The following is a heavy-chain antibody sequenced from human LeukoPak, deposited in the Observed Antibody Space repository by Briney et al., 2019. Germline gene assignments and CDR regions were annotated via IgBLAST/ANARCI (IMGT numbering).Heavy chain of an antibody. V-gene: IGHV4-38-2*02. D-gene: IGHD5-18*01. Sequence: SETLSLTCTVSGYSISSGYYWGWIRQPPGKGLEWIGSIYHSGSTYYNPSLKSRVTISVDSSKNQFSLKLSSVTAADTAVHFCARGERGSSYGYLWNERPYYFDYWGQGTLVTVSS. CDR3: ARGERGSSYGYLWNERPYYFDY. CDR2: IYHSGST. J-gene: IGHJ4*02. CDR1: GYSISSGYY.